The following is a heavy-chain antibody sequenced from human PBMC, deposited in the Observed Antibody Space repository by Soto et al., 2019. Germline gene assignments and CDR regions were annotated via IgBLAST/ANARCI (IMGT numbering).Heavy chain of an antibody. Sequence: SETLSLTCTVSGGSISSYYWSWIRQPPGKGLEWIGYIYYSGSTNYNPSLKSRVTISVDTSKNQFSLKLSSVTAADTAVYYCARVVVVPAYSWFDPWGQGTLVTVSS. CDR1: GGSISSYY. V-gene: IGHV4-59*01. J-gene: IGHJ5*02. CDR2: IYYSGST. D-gene: IGHD2-2*01. CDR3: ARVVVVPAYSWFDP.